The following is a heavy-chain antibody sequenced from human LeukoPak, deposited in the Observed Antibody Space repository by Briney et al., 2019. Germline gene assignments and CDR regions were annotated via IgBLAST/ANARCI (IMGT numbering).Heavy chain of an antibody. CDR2: MNPNSSKT. CDR3: ARGPSHCSGGSCYLVAGY. V-gene: IGHV1-8*01. Sequence: ASVKVSCKASGYTLVTYDINWVRQAPGQGLEWMGWMNPNSSKTGYAQKFQGRVTKTRDTSINTAYMELSSLRSEDTAIYYCARGPSHCSGGSCYLVAGYWGQGTLVTVSS. J-gene: IGHJ4*02. D-gene: IGHD2-15*01. CDR1: GYTLVTYD.